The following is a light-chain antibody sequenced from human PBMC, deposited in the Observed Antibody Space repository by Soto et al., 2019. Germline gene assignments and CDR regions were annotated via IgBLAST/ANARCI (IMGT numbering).Light chain of an antibody. CDR2: GNS. J-gene: IGLJ2*01. V-gene: IGLV1-40*01. CDR3: QSYDSSLSPVV. Sequence: QSVLTQPPSVSGAPGQRVNISCTGSSSNIGAGYDVHWYQQLPGTAPKLLIYGNSNRPSGVPDRFSGSKSGTSASLAITGLQAEDEADYYCQSYDSSLSPVVFGGGTKLTVL. CDR1: SSNIGAGYD.